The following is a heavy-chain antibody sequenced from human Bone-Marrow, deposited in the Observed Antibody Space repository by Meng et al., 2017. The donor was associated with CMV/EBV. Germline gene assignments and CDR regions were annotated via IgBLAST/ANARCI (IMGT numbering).Heavy chain of an antibody. Sequence: CTASGFTFSSYGMHWIRQSPDKGLEWVAIISHDERNKYYAESVKGRFTISRDNSKDTLFLQMDSLRPEDTALYYCAKSSGWYGWDFDLWGRGTLVTVSS. V-gene: IGHV3-30*18. D-gene: IGHD6-19*01. CDR2: ISHDERNK. CDR1: GFTFSSYG. J-gene: IGHJ2*01. CDR3: AKSSGWYGWDFDL.